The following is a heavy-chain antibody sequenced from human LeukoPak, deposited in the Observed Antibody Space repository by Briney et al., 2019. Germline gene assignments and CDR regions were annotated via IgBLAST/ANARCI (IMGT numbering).Heavy chain of an antibody. J-gene: IGHJ2*01. CDR3: AGEVESANWYCEL. CDR2: INTDGIT. Sequence: GGSQRLACASSGFTFSSYWMHWVRHAPGKGLVWVSRINTDGITYYAGSVKGRFTISRDNAKNTLYLQINSLRAEDTAVYYCAGEVESANWYCELWGRGTLGTVSS. V-gene: IGHV3-74*01. D-gene: IGHD1-1*01. CDR1: GFTFSSYW.